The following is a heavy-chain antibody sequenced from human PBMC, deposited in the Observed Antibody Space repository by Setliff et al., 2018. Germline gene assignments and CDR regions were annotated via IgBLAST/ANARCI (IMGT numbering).Heavy chain of an antibody. V-gene: IGHV4-4*02. CDR3: ANYSSGNFDY. Sequence: SETLSLTCAVSGGSISSSNWWSWVRQPPGKGLEWIGEIYHSGSTNYNPSLKSRVTISVDTSKNQFSLKLSSVTAADTAVHYCANYSSGNFDYWGQGTLVTVSS. J-gene: IGHJ4*02. CDR1: GGSISSSNW. CDR2: IYHSGST. D-gene: IGHD6-19*01.